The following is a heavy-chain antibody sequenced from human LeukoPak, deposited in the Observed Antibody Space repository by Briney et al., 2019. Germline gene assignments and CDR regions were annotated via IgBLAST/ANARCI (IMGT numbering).Heavy chain of an antibody. Sequence: SETLSLTCAVYGGSFSGYYWSWVRQPPGKGLEWIGEINHSGSTNYNPSLKSRVTISVDTSKNQFSLKLSSVTAADTAVYYCARGLRLVRGAHNGMDVWGKGTTVTVSS. V-gene: IGHV4-34*01. CDR2: INHSGST. CDR3: ARGLRLVRGAHNGMDV. J-gene: IGHJ6*04. CDR1: GGSFSGYY. D-gene: IGHD3-10*01.